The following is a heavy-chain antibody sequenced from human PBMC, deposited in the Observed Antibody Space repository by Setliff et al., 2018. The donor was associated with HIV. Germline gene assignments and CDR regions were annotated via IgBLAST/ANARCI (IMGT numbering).Heavy chain of an antibody. J-gene: IGHJ2*01. Sequence: GGSLRLSCGASGITFDVSGMSWVRQAPGKGPEWVSGIYWNGGKIGYVDSVKGRFTISRDNAKKSLYLQMNNPRVEDTAVYYCARDHGSGWIRYFDLWGRGTLVTVSS. V-gene: IGHV3-20*04. CDR2: IYWNGGKI. CDR3: ARDHGSGWIRYFDL. CDR1: GITFDVSG. D-gene: IGHD6-19*01.